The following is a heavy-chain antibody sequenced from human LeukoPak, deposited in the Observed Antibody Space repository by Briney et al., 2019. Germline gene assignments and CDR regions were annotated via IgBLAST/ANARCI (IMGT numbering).Heavy chain of an antibody. J-gene: IGHJ4*02. D-gene: IGHD3-10*01. CDR3: ARHSSVSYYTY. CDR2: IKQDGSDK. CDR1: GFTFSSSW. Sequence: GGSLRLSCAASGFTFSSSWMNWVRQAPGKGLEWVAHIKQDGSDKYYVDSVKGGFTISRDNAKNSLYLQLNSLRLENTAMYYCARHSSVSYYTYWGQGTLVTVSS. V-gene: IGHV3-7*01.